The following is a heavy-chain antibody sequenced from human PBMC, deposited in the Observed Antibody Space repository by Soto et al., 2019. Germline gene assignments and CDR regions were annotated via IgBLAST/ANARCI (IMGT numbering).Heavy chain of an antibody. CDR2: ISYDGSNK. CDR3: AKYWYYYGSGSYYQALGAFDI. Sequence: QVQLVESGGGVVQPGRSLRLSCAASGFTFSSYGMHWVRQAPGKGLEWVAVISYDGSNKYYADSVKGRFTISRDNSKNTLYLQMNSLRAEDTAVYYCAKYWYYYGSGSYYQALGAFDIWGQGTMVTVSS. D-gene: IGHD3-10*01. CDR1: GFTFSSYG. J-gene: IGHJ3*02. V-gene: IGHV3-30*18.